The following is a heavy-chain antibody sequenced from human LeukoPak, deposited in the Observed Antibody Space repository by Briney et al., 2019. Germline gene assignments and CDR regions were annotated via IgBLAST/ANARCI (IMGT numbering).Heavy chain of an antibody. Sequence: SVKVSCKASGGTFSSYAISWARQAPGQGLEWMGGIIPIFGIANYAQKFQGRVTITADESTSTAYMELSSLRSEDTAVYYCARVGVVVPAAWFDYWGQGTLVTVSS. CDR1: GGTFSSYA. D-gene: IGHD2-2*01. CDR3: ARVGVVVPAAWFDY. CDR2: IIPIFGIA. V-gene: IGHV1-69*01. J-gene: IGHJ4*02.